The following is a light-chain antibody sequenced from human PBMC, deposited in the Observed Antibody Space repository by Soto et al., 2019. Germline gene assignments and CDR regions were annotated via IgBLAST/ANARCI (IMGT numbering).Light chain of an antibody. Sequence: QSVLTQPPSVSGAPGQRVSISCTGSASNIGAPYDVHWYQHLPGAAPKLLIYGDNNRPSGVPDRSPGSKSGTSASLAITTLQAEDEADYYCKSYDISLHSYVFGTGTKVIVL. J-gene: IGLJ1*01. CDR1: ASNIGAPYD. CDR2: GDN. V-gene: IGLV1-40*01. CDR3: KSYDISLHSYV.